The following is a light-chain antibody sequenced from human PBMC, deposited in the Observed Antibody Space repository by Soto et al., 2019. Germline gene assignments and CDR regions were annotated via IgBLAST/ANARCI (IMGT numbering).Light chain of an antibody. CDR2: DDD. CDR3: GSWDSSLSAYV. Sequence: QSVMSQPPSVSAAPGQRVTISCCGSSSNIGGNSVSWYQQLPGTAPKLLIYDDDQRPSGIPDRFSGSKSGTSATLGITGFQTGDEADYYCGSWDSSLSAYVFGTGTKLTVL. J-gene: IGLJ1*01. V-gene: IGLV1-51*01. CDR1: SSNIGGNS.